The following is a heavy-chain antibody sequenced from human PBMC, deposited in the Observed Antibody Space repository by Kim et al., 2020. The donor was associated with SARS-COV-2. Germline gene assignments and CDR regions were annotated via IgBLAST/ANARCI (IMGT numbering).Heavy chain of an antibody. CDR1: GDSVSSNSAA. V-gene: IGHV6-1*01. Sequence: SQTLSLTCAISGDSVSSNSAAWNWIRQSPSRGLEWLGRTYYRSKWYNDYAVSVKSRITINPDTSKNQFSLQLNSVTPEDTAVYYCARAPDSSSWYWGSNWFDPWGQGTLVTVSS. CDR3: ARAPDSSSWYWGSNWFDP. D-gene: IGHD6-13*01. J-gene: IGHJ5*02. CDR2: TYYRSKWYN.